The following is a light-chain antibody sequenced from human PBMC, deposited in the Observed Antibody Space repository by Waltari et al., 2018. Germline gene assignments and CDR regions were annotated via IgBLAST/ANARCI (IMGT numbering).Light chain of an antibody. CDR2: AAS. CDR3: QQTYSTPRT. Sequence: DITMTQSPSSLSASVGDRVSITCRTSQTISSYLNWYKQKPGKAPTLLIYAASSLQSGVPSRFSGNGSGTDFTLTISSLQSEDFATYYCQQTYSTPRTFGQGTKVEVK. J-gene: IGKJ1*01. V-gene: IGKV1-39*01. CDR1: QTISSY.